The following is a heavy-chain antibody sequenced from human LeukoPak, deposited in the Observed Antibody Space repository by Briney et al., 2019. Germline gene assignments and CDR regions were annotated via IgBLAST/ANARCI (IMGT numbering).Heavy chain of an antibody. J-gene: IGHJ4*02. CDR1: GFAFNTYA. CDR3: AREIFGSGSYPDS. Sequence: GGSLRLSCAASGFAFNTYAMHWVRQAPGKGLEWVTLIWHDGGHKFYIDSVRGRFTISRDNSKNTVYLQMNGLRAEDTAVYYCAREIFGSGSYPDSWGQGTLVTVSS. CDR2: IWHDGGHK. D-gene: IGHD3-10*01. V-gene: IGHV3-33*01.